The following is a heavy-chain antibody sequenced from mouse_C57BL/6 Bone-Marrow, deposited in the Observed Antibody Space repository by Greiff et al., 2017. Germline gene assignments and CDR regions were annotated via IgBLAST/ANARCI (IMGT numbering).Heavy chain of an antibody. V-gene: IGHV1-59*01. J-gene: IGHJ3*01. CDR1: GYTFTSYW. CDR2: IDPSDSYT. Sequence: QVQLQQPGAELVRPGTSVKLSCKASGYTFTSYWMHWVKQRPGQGLEWIGWIDPSDSYTNYNQKFKGKATLTVDTSSSTAYMQLSSLTSEDSAVYYCARLFAYWGQGTLVTISA. CDR3: ARLFAY.